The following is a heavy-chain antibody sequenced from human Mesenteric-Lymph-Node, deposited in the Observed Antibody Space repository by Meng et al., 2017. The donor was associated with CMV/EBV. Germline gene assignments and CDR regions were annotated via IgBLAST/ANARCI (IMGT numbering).Heavy chain of an antibody. V-gene: IGHV3-74*01. CDR2: INSDGRSI. CDR3: TKYQVDKGSFEY. Sequence: CADSGFSFSKYGRQGVGQGTGKGLVWVSRINSDGRSISYADSVKGRFTISRNNAKNTLCLQMNSLRVEDTAVYYCTKYQVDKGSFEYWGQGILVTVSS. D-gene: IGHD3-10*01. J-gene: IGHJ4*02. CDR1: GFSFSKYG.